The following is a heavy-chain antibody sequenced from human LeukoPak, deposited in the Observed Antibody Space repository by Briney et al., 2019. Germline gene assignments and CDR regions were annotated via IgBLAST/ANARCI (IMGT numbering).Heavy chain of an antibody. CDR2: IIPIFGTA. J-gene: IGHJ5*02. D-gene: IGHD5-18*01. V-gene: IGHV1-69*05. CDR3: ASDPGYSYGYGWFDP. CDR1: GGTFSSYA. Sequence: ASVKVSCKASGGTFSSYAISWVRQAPGQGLEWMGGIIPIFGTANYAQKFQGRVTITTDESTSTAYMELSSLRSEDTAVYYCASDPGYSYGYGWFDPWGQGTLVTVSS.